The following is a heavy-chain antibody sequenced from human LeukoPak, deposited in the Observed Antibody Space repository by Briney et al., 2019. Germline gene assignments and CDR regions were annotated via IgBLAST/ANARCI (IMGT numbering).Heavy chain of an antibody. J-gene: IGHJ5*02. D-gene: IGHD5-18*01. CDR1: GGSIGSYY. Sequence: SETLSLTCTVSGGSIGSYYWNWIRQPAGKGLEWIGHISASGSTNYNPSLNSRATMSLDTSKNQFSLKLSSVTAADAAVYYCARVSYNGFDPWGQGTLVTVSS. CDR3: ARVSYNGFDP. V-gene: IGHV4-4*07. CDR2: ISASGST.